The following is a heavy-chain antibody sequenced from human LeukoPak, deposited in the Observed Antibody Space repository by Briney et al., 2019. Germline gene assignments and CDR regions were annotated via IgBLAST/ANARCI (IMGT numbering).Heavy chain of an antibody. V-gene: IGHV4-59*01. CDR2: IYYSGNT. J-gene: IGHJ6*04. D-gene: IGHD3-10*01. CDR1: GGSISSYC. Sequence: PSETLSLTCTVSGGSISSYCWSWIRQPPGKGLEWIGYIYYSGNTNYNPSLKSRVTISVDTSKNQFSLKLSSVTAADTAVYYCVRDRVTMVRGVPSGMDVWGKGTTVTVSS. CDR3: VRDRVTMVRGVPSGMDV.